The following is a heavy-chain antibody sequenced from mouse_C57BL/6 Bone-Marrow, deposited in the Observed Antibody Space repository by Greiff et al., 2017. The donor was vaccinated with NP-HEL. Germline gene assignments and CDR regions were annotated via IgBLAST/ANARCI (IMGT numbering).Heavy chain of an antibody. J-gene: IGHJ4*01. CDR3: AREGLVAPYAMDY. D-gene: IGHD1-1*02. CDR1: GYTFTDYY. Sequence: EVQLQQSGPELVKPGASVKISCTASGYTFTDYYMNWVKQSHGKSLEWIGDINPNNGGTSYNQKFKGKATLTVDKSSSTAYMELRSLTSEDSAVYYCAREGLVAPYAMDYWGQGTSVTVSS. CDR2: INPNNGGT. V-gene: IGHV1-26*01.